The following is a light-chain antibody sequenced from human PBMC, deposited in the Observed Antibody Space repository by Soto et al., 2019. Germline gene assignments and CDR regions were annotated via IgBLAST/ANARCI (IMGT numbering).Light chain of an antibody. V-gene: IGKV4-1*01. Sequence: DIVMTQSQDSLAVSLGERATINCKSSQSVLYSSDNKNYLAWYQQKPGQPPRLLIYWASTRASWVPDRFSGSGSATDFTLTISGLQAEDVADYYCQQYYATPRTFGQGTKVEIK. CDR1: QSVLYSSDNKNY. CDR2: WAS. J-gene: IGKJ2*01. CDR3: QQYYATPRT.